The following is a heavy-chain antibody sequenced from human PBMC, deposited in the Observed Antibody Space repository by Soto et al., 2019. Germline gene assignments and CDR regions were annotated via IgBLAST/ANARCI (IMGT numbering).Heavy chain of an antibody. CDR1: GYTFTSYD. V-gene: IGHV1-8*01. CDR2: MNPNSGNT. D-gene: IGHD3-9*01. J-gene: IGHJ6*02. Sequence: QVQLVQSGAEVKKPGASVKVSCKASGYTFTSYDINWVRQATGQGLEWMGWMNPNSGNTGYAQKFQGRVTMTRNPARSTAXXEXSXXRSEDTAVYYCARGGDILTAWWARADYYYYYGMDVWGQGTTVTVSS. CDR3: ARGGDILTAWWARADYYYYYGMDV.